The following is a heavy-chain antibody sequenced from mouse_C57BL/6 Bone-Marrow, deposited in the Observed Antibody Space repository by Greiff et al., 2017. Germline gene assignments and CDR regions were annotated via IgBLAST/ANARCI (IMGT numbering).Heavy chain of an antibody. CDR2: IDPSDSYT. D-gene: IGHD3-2*02. CDR1: GYTFTSYW. V-gene: IGHV1-69*01. J-gene: IGHJ3*01. CDR3: AGQLRLRGWFAY. Sequence: QVQLQQPGAELVMPGASVKLSCKASGYTFTSYWMHWVKQRPGQGLEWIGEIDPSDSYTNYNQKFKGKSTLTVDKSSSTAYMQLSSLTSEDSAVYYCAGQLRLRGWFAYWGQGTLVTVSA.